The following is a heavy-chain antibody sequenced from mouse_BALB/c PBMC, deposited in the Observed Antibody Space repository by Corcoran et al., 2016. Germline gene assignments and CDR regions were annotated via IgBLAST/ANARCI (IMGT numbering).Heavy chain of an antibody. J-gene: IGHJ4*01. D-gene: IGHD2-13*01. CDR3: ARYDYGDYSFDY. V-gene: IGHV5-9-4*01. CDR1: GFTVSSNY. CDR2: IYSGGST. Sequence: EVQLVESGGGLVQPGGSLRLSCAASGFTVSSNYMSWVRQAPGKGLEWVSVIYSGGSTYYADSVKGRFTISRDNSKNTLYLQMNSLRAEDTAVYYCARYDYGDYSFDYWGQGTLVTVSS.